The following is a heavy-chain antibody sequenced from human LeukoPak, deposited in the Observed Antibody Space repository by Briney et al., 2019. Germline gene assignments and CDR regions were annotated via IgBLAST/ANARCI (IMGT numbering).Heavy chain of an antibody. CDR1: GGSFSGYY. Sequence: PSETLSLTCAVYGGSFSGYYWSWIRQPPGKGQEWIGEINHSGSTNYNPSLKSRVTISVDTSKNQFSLKLSSVTAADTAVYYCARGRYYIVTTIDYWGQGTLVTVSS. V-gene: IGHV4-34*01. D-gene: IGHD5-12*01. CDR2: INHSGST. J-gene: IGHJ4*02. CDR3: ARGRYYIVTTIDY.